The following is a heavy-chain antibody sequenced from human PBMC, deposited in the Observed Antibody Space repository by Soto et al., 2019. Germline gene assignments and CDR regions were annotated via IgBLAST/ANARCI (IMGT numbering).Heavy chain of an antibody. CDR3: ARDLHHGLGRNYYCGMHV. J-gene: IGHJ6*02. CDR1: GYTFTSYG. V-gene: IGHV1-18*01. D-gene: IGHD3-16*01. CDR2: ISAYNGNT. Sequence: QVQLVQSGAEVKKPGASVKVSCKASGYTFTSYGISWVRQAPGQGLEWMGWISAYNGNTNYAQKLQGRVTMTTDTSTRKAYMDLRSLRSDDTAVYYCARDLHHGLGRNYYCGMHVWGQGTTVPVSS.